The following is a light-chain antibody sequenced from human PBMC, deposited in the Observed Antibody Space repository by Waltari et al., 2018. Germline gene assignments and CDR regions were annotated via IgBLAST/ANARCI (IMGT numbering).Light chain of an antibody. J-gene: IGLJ2*01. CDR3: SSYAGTDNFVV. CDR2: EVN. Sequence: QSALTQPPSASASPGQSVTISCTGTSSDVGAYDSVSWYQHHPDKPPKLIIFEVNKWPSGVPDRFSGSKSGNTASLTVSGLQAEDEADYYCSSYAGTDNFVVFGGGTKLTVL. CDR1: SSDVGAYDS. V-gene: IGLV2-8*01.